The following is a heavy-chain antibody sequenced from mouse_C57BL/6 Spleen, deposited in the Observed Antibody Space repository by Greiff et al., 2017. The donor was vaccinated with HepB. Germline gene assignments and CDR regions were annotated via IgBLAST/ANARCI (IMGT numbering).Heavy chain of an antibody. J-gene: IGHJ2*01. CDR1: GFTFSDYG. Sequence: DVMLVESGGGLVKPGGSLKLSCAASGFTFSDYGMHWVRQAPEKGLEWVAYISSGSSTIYYADTVKGRFTISIDNAKNTQFLQLTSLRSEDTAMYYCARTGYGLDYFDYWGQGTTLTVSS. CDR2: ISSGSSTI. CDR3: ARTGYGLDYFDY. V-gene: IGHV5-17*01. D-gene: IGHD1-2*01.